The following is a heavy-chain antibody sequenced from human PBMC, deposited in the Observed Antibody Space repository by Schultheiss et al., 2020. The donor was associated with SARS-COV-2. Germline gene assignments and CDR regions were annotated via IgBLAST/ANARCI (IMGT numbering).Heavy chain of an antibody. D-gene: IGHD2-15*01. V-gene: IGHV3-74*01. Sequence: GGSLRLSCAASGFTFSSYWMHWVRQAPGKEPLWVSRINGDGSTTAYADSVKGRFTISRDNAKNTLYLQMNSLRAEDTAVYYCAREGRDCSGGSCYSPLGGYFQHWGQGTLVTVSS. J-gene: IGHJ1*01. CDR1: GFTFSSYW. CDR3: AREGRDCSGGSCYSPLGGYFQH. CDR2: INGDGSTT.